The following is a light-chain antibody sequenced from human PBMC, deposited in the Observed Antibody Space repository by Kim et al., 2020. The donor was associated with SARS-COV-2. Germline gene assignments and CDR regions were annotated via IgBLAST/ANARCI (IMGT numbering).Light chain of an antibody. CDR2: RNN. J-gene: IGLJ3*02. CDR3: ATWDDSLAGRV. CDR1: SSNIGNNY. V-gene: IGLV1-47*01. Sequence: GERVTIACTGSSSNIGNNYVYWSQQLPGTAPKHLIYRNNQRPSGVPDRFSGSKSGTSASLAISGLRSEDEADYYCATWDDSLAGRVFGGGTQLTVL.